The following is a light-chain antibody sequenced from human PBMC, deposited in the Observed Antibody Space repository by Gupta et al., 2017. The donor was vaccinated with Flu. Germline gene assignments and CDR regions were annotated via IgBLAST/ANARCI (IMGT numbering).Light chain of an antibody. V-gene: IGKV3-11*01. J-gene: IGKJ4*01. CDR3: QQRADWPLT. CDR2: DAS. Sequence: EVVLTQPPATLSLSPGERATLSCRASQSVKGALAWYQQKSGQAPRLLVYDASNRAAGIPVKFSGSGSGTDFTLTISNLEPEDFAFYYCQQRADWPLTFGGGTKVEIK. CDR1: QSVKGA.